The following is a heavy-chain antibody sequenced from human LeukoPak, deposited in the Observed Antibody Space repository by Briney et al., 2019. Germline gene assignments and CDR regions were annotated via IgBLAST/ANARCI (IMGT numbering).Heavy chain of an antibody. CDR1: GGSISGYY. Sequence: SETLSLTCTVSGGSISGYYWSWIRQPPGKGLEWIGYIYYSGSTNYNPSLKSRVTISVDTSKNQFSLKLSSVTAADTAVYYCARVGGTNYYYYGMDVWGQGTTVTVSS. CDR2: IYYSGST. J-gene: IGHJ6*02. D-gene: IGHD4-23*01. V-gene: IGHV4-59*01. CDR3: ARVGGTNYYYYGMDV.